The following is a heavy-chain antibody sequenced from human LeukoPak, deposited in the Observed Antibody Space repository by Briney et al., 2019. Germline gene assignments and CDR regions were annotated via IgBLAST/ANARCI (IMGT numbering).Heavy chain of an antibody. CDR1: GGSFSGYY. Sequence: SETLSLTCAVYGGSFSGYYWSWICQPPGKGLEWIGEINHSGSTNYNPSLKSRVTISVDTSKNQFSLKLSSVTAADTAVYYCARVGIAVAGTGNWFDPWGQGTLVTVSS. CDR2: INHSGST. D-gene: IGHD6-19*01. V-gene: IGHV4-34*01. J-gene: IGHJ5*02. CDR3: ARVGIAVAGTGNWFDP.